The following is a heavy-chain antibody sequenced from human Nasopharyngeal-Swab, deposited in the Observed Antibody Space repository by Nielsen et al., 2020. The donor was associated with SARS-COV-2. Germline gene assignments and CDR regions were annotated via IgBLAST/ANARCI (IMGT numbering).Heavy chain of an antibody. D-gene: IGHD3-3*01. Sequence: GGSLRLSCEASGFTFSAYRMSWVRQAPGKGLEWVASIKEDGSDKYYVDSVKGRFTISRDNAKNSLYLQMNSLRAEDTAVYYCARDDKAVYDFWSGRSYNNWFDPWGQGTLVTVSS. CDR2: IKEDGSDK. V-gene: IGHV3-7*03. CDR1: GFTFSAYR. CDR3: ARDDKAVYDFWSGRSYNNWFDP. J-gene: IGHJ5*02.